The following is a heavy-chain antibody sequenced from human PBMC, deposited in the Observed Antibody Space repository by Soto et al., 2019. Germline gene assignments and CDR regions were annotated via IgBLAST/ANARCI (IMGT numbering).Heavy chain of an antibody. CDR3: ARAIPDYYDSSPQAVFDY. CDR1: GGSISSGDYY. J-gene: IGHJ4*02. V-gene: IGHV4-30-4*01. D-gene: IGHD3-22*01. CDR2: IYYSGST. Sequence: SETLSLTCTVSGGSISSGDYYWSWIRQPPGKGLEWIGYIYYSGSTYYNPSLKSRVTISVDTSKNQFSLKLSSVTAADTAVYYCARAIPDYYDSSPQAVFDYWGQGTLVTVSS.